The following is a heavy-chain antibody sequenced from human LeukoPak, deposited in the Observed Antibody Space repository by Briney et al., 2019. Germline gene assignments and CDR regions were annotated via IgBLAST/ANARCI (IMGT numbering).Heavy chain of an antibody. Sequence: SETLSLTCTVSGGSISSYYWNWIRQPPGKGLEWIGSIYYSGNTNYNPSLKSRVTISVDASKNQFSLKLNSVTTADSAVYYCARAIATAGTGWFDPWGQGTLVTVSS. V-gene: IGHV4-59*01. J-gene: IGHJ5*02. CDR2: IYYSGNT. D-gene: IGHD6-13*01. CDR1: GGSISSYY. CDR3: ARAIATAGTGWFDP.